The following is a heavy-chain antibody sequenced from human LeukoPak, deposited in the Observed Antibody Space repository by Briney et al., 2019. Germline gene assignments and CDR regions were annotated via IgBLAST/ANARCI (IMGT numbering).Heavy chain of an antibody. CDR1: GFTFSSYE. Sequence: GGSLRLSCAASGFTFSSYEMNWVRQAPGKGLEWVSSISSSSTYIYYADSVRGRFTISRDNAKNSLYLQMNSLGAEDTAVYYCARSDYSNYVGYYYYYMDVWGKGTTVTVSS. J-gene: IGHJ6*03. V-gene: IGHV3-21*04. CDR2: ISSSSTYI. D-gene: IGHD4-11*01. CDR3: ARSDYSNYVGYYYYYMDV.